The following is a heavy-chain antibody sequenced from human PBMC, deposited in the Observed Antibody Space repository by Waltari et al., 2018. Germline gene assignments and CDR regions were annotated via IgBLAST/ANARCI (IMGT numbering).Heavy chain of an antibody. CDR2: VFYNGDT. CDR3: TRASIFGVALDAFDL. D-gene: IGHD3-3*01. J-gene: IGHJ3*01. V-gene: IGHV4-39*01. CDR1: GGSLPSSNYY. Sequence: QVQLQESGPGLLKPSETLSLTCSVSGGSLPSSNYYWGWIRQPPGKGLEWIGSVFYNGDTYYNPSLKSRVTVSVDTSKNQVSLKLSSVTAADTAVYYCTRASIFGVALDAFDLWGQGTMVSVSS.